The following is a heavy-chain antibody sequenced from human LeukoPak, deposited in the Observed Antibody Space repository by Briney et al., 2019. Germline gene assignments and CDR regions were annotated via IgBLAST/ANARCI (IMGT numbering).Heavy chain of an antibody. CDR3: ARGPSLGYCSSTSCFGGYFQH. Sequence: SETLSLTCAVYGGSFSGYYWSWIRQPPGKGLEWIGEINHSGSTNYNPSLKSRVTISVDTSKNQFSLKLSSVTAADTAVYYCARGPSLGYCSSTSCFGGYFQHWGQGTLVTVSS. V-gene: IGHV4-34*01. CDR2: INHSGST. CDR1: GGSFSGYY. D-gene: IGHD2-2*01. J-gene: IGHJ1*01.